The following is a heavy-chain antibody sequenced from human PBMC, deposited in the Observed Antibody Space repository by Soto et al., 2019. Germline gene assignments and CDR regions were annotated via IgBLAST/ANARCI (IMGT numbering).Heavy chain of an antibody. CDR3: AREGYYDSSGYYPNWFDP. Sequence: SVKVSCQASGGTFSSYAISWVRQAPGQGLEWMGGIIPIFGTANYAQKFQGRVTITADKSTSTAYMELSSLRSEDTAVYYCAREGYYDSSGYYPNWFDPWGQGTLVTVSS. V-gene: IGHV1-69*06. CDR2: IIPIFGTA. D-gene: IGHD3-22*01. CDR1: GGTFSSYA. J-gene: IGHJ5*02.